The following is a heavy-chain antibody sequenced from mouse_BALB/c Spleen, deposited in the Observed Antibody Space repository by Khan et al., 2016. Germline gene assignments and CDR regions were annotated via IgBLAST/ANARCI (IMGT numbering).Heavy chain of an antibody. CDR2: INPFNDGT. CDR1: GFTFISYV. Sequence: VQLQQSGPELVKPGASVKMSCKASGFTFISYVMHWVKQKPGQGLEWSGYINPFNDGTNYNENFKGKDTLTSDKSSSTAYMDLSCLTSEDSAVYYCARSGNLAMDYWGQGTSVTVSS. D-gene: IGHD2-1*01. V-gene: IGHV1S136*01. CDR3: ARSGNLAMDY. J-gene: IGHJ4*01.